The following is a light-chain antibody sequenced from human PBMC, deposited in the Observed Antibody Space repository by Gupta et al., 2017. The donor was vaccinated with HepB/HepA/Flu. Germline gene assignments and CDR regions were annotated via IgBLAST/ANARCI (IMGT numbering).Light chain of an antibody. J-gene: IGLJ2*01. CDR1: KLGDKY. Sequence: SYELTQPPSVSVSPGQPASITCSGDKLGDKYACWYQQKPGQLPVLVIYQDSKRPSGIPERFSGSNSGNTATLTISGTQAMDEADYCCQAWDSSTVVFGGGTKLTVL. CDR2: QDS. CDR3: QAWDSSTVV. V-gene: IGLV3-1*01.